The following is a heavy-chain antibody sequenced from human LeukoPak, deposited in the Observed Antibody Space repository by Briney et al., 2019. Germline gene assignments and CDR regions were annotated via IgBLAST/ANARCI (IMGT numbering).Heavy chain of an antibody. CDR2: INTNTGNP. V-gene: IGHV7-4-1*02. CDR3: ARDHEAWFGESTFDY. D-gene: IGHD3-10*01. J-gene: IGHJ4*02. Sequence: ASVKVSCKASGYTFTSYAMNWVRQAPGQGLEWMGWINTNTGNPTYAQGFTGRFVSSSDTSVSTAYLQISSLKAEDTAVYYCARDHEAWFGESTFDYWGQGTLVTVSS. CDR1: GYTFTSYA.